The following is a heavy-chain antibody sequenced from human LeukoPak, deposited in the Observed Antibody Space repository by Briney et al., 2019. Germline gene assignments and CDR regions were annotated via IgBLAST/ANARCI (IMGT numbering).Heavy chain of an antibody. Sequence: GGSLRLSCAASGFTFSSYGMHWVRQAPGKGLEWVAVKWYDGSNKYYADSVKGRFTISRDNSKNTLYLQMNSLRAEDTAVYYCAKTLYYYYYYMDVWGKGTTVTVSS. CDR3: AKTLYYYYYYMDV. CDR2: KWYDGSNK. CDR1: GFTFSSYG. V-gene: IGHV3-33*06. J-gene: IGHJ6*03.